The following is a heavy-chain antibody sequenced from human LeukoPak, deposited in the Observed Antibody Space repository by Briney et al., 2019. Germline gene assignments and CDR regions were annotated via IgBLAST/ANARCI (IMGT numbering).Heavy chain of an antibody. Sequence: GGSLRLSCAASGFAFSSYAMTWVRQAPGKGLEWVSTISGSGDSIFYAGSVKGRFTISRDSSTNTLYLQMNSLRAEDTAVYYCAKASLSSGYSPHDYWGQGTLVTVSS. CDR2: ISGSGDSI. CDR3: AKASLSSGYSPHDY. V-gene: IGHV3-23*01. J-gene: IGHJ4*02. D-gene: IGHD3-22*01. CDR1: GFAFSSYA.